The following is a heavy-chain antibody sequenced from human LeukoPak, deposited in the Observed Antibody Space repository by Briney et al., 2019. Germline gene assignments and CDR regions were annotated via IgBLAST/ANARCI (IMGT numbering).Heavy chain of an antibody. D-gene: IGHD6-6*01. Sequence: ASVKVSCKASGYTFTSYYIHWVRQAPGQGLEWMGIINPSGGSTNYAQKFQGRVTMTRDMSTNTVYMELSSLRSEDTAVYYCARASSSSGRKFDYCGQGSLVTVSS. J-gene: IGHJ4*02. CDR3: ARASSSSGRKFDY. V-gene: IGHV1-46*01. CDR1: GYTFTSYY. CDR2: INPSGGST.